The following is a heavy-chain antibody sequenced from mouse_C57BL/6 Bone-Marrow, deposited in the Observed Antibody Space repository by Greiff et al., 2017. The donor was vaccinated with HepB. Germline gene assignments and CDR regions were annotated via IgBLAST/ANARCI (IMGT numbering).Heavy chain of an antibody. J-gene: IGHJ2*01. CDR3: ARASANWAFDY. V-gene: IGHV3-6*01. CDR1: GYSITSGYY. D-gene: IGHD4-1*01. Sequence: EVKLMESGPGLVKPSQSLSLTCSVTGYSITSGYYWNWIRQFPGNKLEWMGYISYDGSNNYNPSLKNRISITRDTSKNQFFLKLNSVTTEDTATYYCARASANWAFDYWGQGTTLTVSS. CDR2: ISYDGSN.